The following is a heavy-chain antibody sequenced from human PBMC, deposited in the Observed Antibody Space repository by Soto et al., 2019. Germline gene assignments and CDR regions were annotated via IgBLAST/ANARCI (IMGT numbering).Heavy chain of an antibody. Sequence: GASVKVSCKASGYTFTSYYMHWVRQAPGQGLEWMGIINPSGGSTSYAQKFQGRVTMTRDTSTSTVYMELSSLRSEDTAVYYCARDLFHTAMARHYYYGMDVWGQGTTVTVSS. V-gene: IGHV1-46*01. CDR1: GYTFTSYY. CDR2: INPSGGST. J-gene: IGHJ6*02. D-gene: IGHD5-18*01. CDR3: ARDLFHTAMARHYYYGMDV.